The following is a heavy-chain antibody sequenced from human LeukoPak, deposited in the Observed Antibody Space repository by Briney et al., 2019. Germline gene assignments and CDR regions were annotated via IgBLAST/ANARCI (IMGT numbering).Heavy chain of an antibody. J-gene: IGHJ3*02. Sequence: SGGSLRLSCAASGFTVSSNYMSWVRQAPGKGLEWVSVIYSGGSTYYADSVKGRFTISRDNSKNTLYLQMNSLRAEDTAVYYCAKDSTSHNGIYDALDIWGQGTMVTVSS. CDR2: IYSGGST. V-gene: IGHV3-53*01. CDR3: AKDSTSHNGIYDALDI. D-gene: IGHD2-8*01. CDR1: GFTVSSNY.